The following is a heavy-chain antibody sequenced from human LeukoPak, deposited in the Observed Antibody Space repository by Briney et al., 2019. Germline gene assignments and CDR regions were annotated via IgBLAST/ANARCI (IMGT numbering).Heavy chain of an antibody. CDR2: IAYYGGNK. Sequence: GGSLRLSCAPCGFTFSSYPNHCLRQAPGKPLDWVAVIAYYGGNKYYADSVKGRFTISRDNSKNTLFLQMNSLRAEDTAVYYCERDAQRVRLLWFGELLPNWFDHWGQGPLVTVSS. CDR3: ERDAQRVRLLWFGELLPNWFDH. V-gene: IGHV3-30*01. D-gene: IGHD3-10*01. CDR1: GFTFSSYP. J-gene: IGHJ5*02.